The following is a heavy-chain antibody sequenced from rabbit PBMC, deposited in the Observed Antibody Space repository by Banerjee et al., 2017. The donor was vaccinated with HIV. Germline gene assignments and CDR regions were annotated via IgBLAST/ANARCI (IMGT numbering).Heavy chain of an antibody. V-gene: IGHV1S45*01. CDR3: ARDYYYGALDP. CDR1: GLDFSSSYW. D-gene: IGHD1-1*01. J-gene: IGHJ6*02. CDR2: IYTGSSGNT. Sequence: QEQLVEYGGDLVQPEGSLTLTCTASGLDFSSSYWMCWVRQAPGKGLEWIACIYTGSSGNTYYASWAKGRFTISKTSSTTVTLQMTSLTVADTATYFCARDYYYGALDPWGPGTLVTVS.